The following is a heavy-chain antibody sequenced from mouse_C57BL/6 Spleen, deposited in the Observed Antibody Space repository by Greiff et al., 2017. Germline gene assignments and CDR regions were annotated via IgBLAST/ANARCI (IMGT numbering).Heavy chain of an antibody. Sequence: VQLQQSGPELVKPGASVKISCKASGYAFSSSWMNWVKQRPGKGLEWIGRIYPGDGDTNYNGKFKGKATLTADKSSSTAYMQLSSLTSEDSAVYFCARSGQLIYFDYWGQGTTLTVSS. J-gene: IGHJ2*01. D-gene: IGHD6-1*01. CDR2: IYPGDGDT. V-gene: IGHV1-82*01. CDR3: ARSGQLIYFDY. CDR1: GYAFSSSW.